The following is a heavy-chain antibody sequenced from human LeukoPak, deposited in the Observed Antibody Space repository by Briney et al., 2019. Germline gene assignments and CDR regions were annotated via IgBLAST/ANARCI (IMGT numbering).Heavy chain of an antibody. Sequence: KASETLSLTCTVSGSSISSGGYYWSWIRQPPGKGLEWIGYIYHSGSTYYNPSLKSRVTISVDRSKNQFSLKLSSVTAADTAVYYCARDYPQYGDYYYYYMDVWGKGTTVTVSS. V-gene: IGHV4-30-2*01. D-gene: IGHD4-17*01. CDR3: ARDYPQYGDYYYYYMDV. J-gene: IGHJ6*03. CDR2: IYHSGST. CDR1: GSSISSGGYY.